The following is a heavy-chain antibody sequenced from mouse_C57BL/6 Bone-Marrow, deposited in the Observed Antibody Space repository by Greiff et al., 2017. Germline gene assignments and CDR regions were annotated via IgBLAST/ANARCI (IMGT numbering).Heavy chain of an antibody. Sequence: QVQLQQPGAELVKPGASVKLSCKASGYTFTSYWMHWVKQRPGQGLEWIGIIHPNSGSTNYNEKFKSKATLTVDKASSTAYMQLSSLTSEDSAVYYCARSWVVAPYYYAMDYWGQGTSVTVSS. CDR1: GYTFTSYW. CDR3: ARSWVVAPYYYAMDY. J-gene: IGHJ4*01. CDR2: IHPNSGST. V-gene: IGHV1-64*01. D-gene: IGHD1-1*01.